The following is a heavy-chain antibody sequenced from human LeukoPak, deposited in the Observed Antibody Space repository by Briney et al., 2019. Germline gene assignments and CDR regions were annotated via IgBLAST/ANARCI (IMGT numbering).Heavy chain of an antibody. V-gene: IGHV5-51*01. Sequence: GESLKISCKGSGYSFTSYWIGWVRQMPGKGLEWMGIIYPGDPDTRYSPSFQGQVTISADKSISTAYLQWSSLKASDTAMYCCARIGGAAAGIPLKSAFDIWGQGTMVTVSS. J-gene: IGHJ3*02. CDR3: ARIGGAAAGIPLKSAFDI. CDR2: IYPGDPDT. D-gene: IGHD6-13*01. CDR1: GYSFTSYW.